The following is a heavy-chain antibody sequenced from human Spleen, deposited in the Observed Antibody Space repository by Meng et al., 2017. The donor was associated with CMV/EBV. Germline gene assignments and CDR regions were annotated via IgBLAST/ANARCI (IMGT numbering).Heavy chain of an antibody. V-gene: IGHV3-9*01. Sequence: SLKISCAASGFRFDDYAMNWVRQAPGKGLEWVASISWNSGSILYADSVKGRFTISRDNAKNSLYLQMNSLRGEDTALYYCARRLSGTTRTFDYWGQGPRSPSPQ. J-gene: IGHJ4*02. CDR1: GFRFDDYA. CDR2: ISWNSGSI. D-gene: IGHD1-1*01. CDR3: ARRLSGTTRTFDY.